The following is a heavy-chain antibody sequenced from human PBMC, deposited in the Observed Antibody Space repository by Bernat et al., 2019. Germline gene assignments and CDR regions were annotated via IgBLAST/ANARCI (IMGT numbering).Heavy chain of an antibody. Sequence: QMQLVQSGPEVKKPGTSVKVSCKASGFTFTSSAVQWVRQARGQRLEWIGWIVVGSGNTNYAQKFQERVTITRDMSTSTAYMELSSLRSEDTAVYYCAAQLVHYYYYYGMDVWGQGTTVTVSS. CDR3: AAQLVHYYYYYGMDV. CDR1: GFTFTSSA. D-gene: IGHD6-13*01. CDR2: IVVGSGNT. V-gene: IGHV1-58*01. J-gene: IGHJ6*02.